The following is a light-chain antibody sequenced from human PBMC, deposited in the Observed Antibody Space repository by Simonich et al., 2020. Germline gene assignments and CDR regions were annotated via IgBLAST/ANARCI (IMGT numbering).Light chain of an antibody. CDR1: ALPKTY. Sequence: SYELTQPPSVSVSPGQTARITCSGDALPKTYAYWYQQKPGQAPVLVIYKDSERPSGIPGRFSGTSSGTTDTLTISGVQAEDEADYYCQSADSSGTYPEVFGGGTKLTVL. CDR3: QSADSSGTYPEV. J-gene: IGLJ3*02. V-gene: IGLV3-25*03. CDR2: KDS.